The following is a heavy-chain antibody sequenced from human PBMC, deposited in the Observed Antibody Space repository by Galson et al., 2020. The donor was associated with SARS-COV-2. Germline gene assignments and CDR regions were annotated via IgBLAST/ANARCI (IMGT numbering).Heavy chain of an antibody. J-gene: IGHJ6*01. D-gene: IGHD2-21*01. CDR3: ARVGPETSVIGYYGLDV. CDR2: IYSPGST. Sequence: ASETLSLTCTVPGGSINYYYWSWIRQSPGKGLAWIGHIYSPGSTNYNHSLRSRVIISIDTSKKQFSLKLSSVTAADTAVYYCARVGPETSVIGYYGLDVWGQGTTVTVSS. V-gene: IGHV4-59*01. CDR1: GGSINYYY.